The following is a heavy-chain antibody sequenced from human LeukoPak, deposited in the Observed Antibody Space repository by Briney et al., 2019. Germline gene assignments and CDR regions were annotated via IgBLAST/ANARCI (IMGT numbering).Heavy chain of an antibody. CDR2: ISYDGSNK. CDR1: GFTFSSYA. CDR3: ARNTAMVGNYYYGMDV. V-gene: IGHV3-30-3*01. J-gene: IGHJ6*02. Sequence: GGSLRLSCAASGFTFSSYAMHWVRQAPGKGLEWVAVISYDGSNKYYADSVKGRFTISRDNSKNTLYLQMNSLRAEDTAVYYCARNTAMVGNYYYGMDVWGQGTTVTVSS. D-gene: IGHD5-18*01.